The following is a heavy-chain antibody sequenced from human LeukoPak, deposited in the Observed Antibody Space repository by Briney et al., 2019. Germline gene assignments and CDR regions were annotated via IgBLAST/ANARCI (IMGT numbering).Heavy chain of an antibody. CDR2: IYTSGST. J-gene: IGHJ6*02. Sequence: PSEILSLTCTVSGGSISSYYWSWIRQPAGKGLEWIGRIYTSGSTNYNPSLKSRVTMSVDTSKNQFSLKLSSVTAADTAVYYCAREGDGDYVGVYYYYGMDVWGQGTTVTVSS. CDR3: AREGDGDYVGVYYYYGMDV. D-gene: IGHD4-17*01. CDR1: GGSISSYY. V-gene: IGHV4-4*07.